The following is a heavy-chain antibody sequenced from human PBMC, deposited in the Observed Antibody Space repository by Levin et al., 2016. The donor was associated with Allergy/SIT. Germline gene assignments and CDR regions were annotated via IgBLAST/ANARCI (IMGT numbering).Heavy chain of an antibody. CDR1: GFPFSTYT. V-gene: IGHV3-21*04. D-gene: IGHD1-26*01. Sequence: GESLKISCAASGFPFSTYTMNWVRQTPGKGLEWVSSISSTSTYIYYADSVKGRFTISRDNAKNSLFLQMNSLRVEDTAIYYCAKDQLGSYHHYGFDVWGQGTTVAVSS. CDR2: ISSTSTYI. CDR3: AKDQLGSYHHYGFDV. J-gene: IGHJ6*02.